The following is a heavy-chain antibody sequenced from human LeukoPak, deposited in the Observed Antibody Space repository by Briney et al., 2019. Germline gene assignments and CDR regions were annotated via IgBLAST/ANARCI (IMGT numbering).Heavy chain of an antibody. D-gene: IGHD3-22*01. CDR3: AKLHDYYDSSGYSRP. CDR2: ISGSGGST. CDR1: GFTFSDHY. V-gene: IGHV3-23*01. Sequence: GGSLRLSCTASGFTFSDHYMDWVRQAPGKGLEWVSAISGSGGSTYYADSVKGRFTISRDNSKNTLYLQMNSLRAEDTAVYYCAKLHDYYDSSGYSRPWGQGTLVTVSS. J-gene: IGHJ5*02.